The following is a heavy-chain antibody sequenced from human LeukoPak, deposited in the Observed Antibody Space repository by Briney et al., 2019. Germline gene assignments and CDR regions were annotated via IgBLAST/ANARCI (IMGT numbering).Heavy chain of an antibody. CDR2: ISSSGSTI. CDR3: ARAMYSSGWYENRDAFDI. J-gene: IGHJ3*02. V-gene: IGHV3-11*01. D-gene: IGHD6-19*01. Sequence: PGGSLRLSCAASGFTFSDYYMSWIRQAPGKGLEWVSYISSSGSTIYYADSVKGRFTISRDNAKNSLYLQMNSLRAEDTAAYYCARAMYSSGWYENRDAFDIWGQGTMVTVSS. CDR1: GFTFSDYY.